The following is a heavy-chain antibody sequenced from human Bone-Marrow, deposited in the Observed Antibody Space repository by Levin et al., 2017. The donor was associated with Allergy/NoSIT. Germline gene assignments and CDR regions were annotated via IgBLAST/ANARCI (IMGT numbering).Heavy chain of an antibody. CDR3: ARGGEVPSQYYLDY. V-gene: IGHV4-34*01. Sequence: ASETLSLTCAVNGESFSGYFWTWIRQSPGGGLEWIGQINSNGITTYNPSLERRVILSVDPTKKQFSLKLNYLTAADTAVYFCARGGEVPSQYYLDYWGQGTLVTVS. D-gene: IGHD1-1*01. CDR2: INSNGIT. J-gene: IGHJ4*02. CDR1: GESFSGYF.